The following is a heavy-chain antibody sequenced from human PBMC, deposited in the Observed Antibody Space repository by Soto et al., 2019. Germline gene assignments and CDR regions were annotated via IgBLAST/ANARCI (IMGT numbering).Heavy chain of an antibody. CDR3: ARDRGGGSIFGGHYGMDV. Sequence: PGGSLRLSCTASGFIFRDFYMSWIRQVPGKGLEWLSKISSSSSSTDYADSVKGRFTISRDNAKNSLYLQRSSLRAEDTAVYYWARDRGGGSIFGGHYGMDVWGQGTTVTVSS. J-gene: IGHJ6*02. D-gene: IGHD3-3*01. V-gene: IGHV3-11*06. CDR2: ISSSSSST. CDR1: GFIFRDFY.